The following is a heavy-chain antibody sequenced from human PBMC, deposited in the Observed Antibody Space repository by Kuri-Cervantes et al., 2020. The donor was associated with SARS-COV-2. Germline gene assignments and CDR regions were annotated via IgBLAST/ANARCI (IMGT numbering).Heavy chain of an antibody. V-gene: IGHV1-69*13. D-gene: IGHD6-19*01. J-gene: IGHJ4*02. Sequence: SLKDTYKASGGTFSSYAISWGRQAPGQGLERMGGIIANFGTANYAQKLQGRVTITADESTSTAYMELSSLRSEDTAVYYCARVRDSSGWYFDYWGQGTLVTVSS. CDR3: ARVRDSSGWYFDY. CDR1: GGTFSSYA. CDR2: IIANFGTA.